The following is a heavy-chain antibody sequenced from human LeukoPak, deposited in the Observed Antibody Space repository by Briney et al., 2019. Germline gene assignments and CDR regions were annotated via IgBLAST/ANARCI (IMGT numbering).Heavy chain of an antibody. CDR3: TRDPECSTSSCLDVFDI. CDR1: GFSFSDYW. V-gene: IGHV3-7*01. J-gene: IGHJ3*02. Sequence: GGSLRLSCAASGFSFSDYWMTWVRQAPGKGLEWVANINQDGSKRYYVDSVKGRFTISRDNARNSLYLQLDSLRAEDTAVYYCTRDPECSTSSCLDVFDIWGQGTTVTVSS. CDR2: INQDGSKR. D-gene: IGHD2-2*01.